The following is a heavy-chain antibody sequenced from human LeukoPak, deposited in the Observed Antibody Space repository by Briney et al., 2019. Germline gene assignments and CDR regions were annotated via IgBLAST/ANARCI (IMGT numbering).Heavy chain of an antibody. D-gene: IGHD1-26*01. J-gene: IGHJ4*02. Sequence: SVKVSCKASGGTFSSYAISWVRQAPGQGLEWMGGIIPIFGTANYAQKFQGRVTITADESTSTAYMELSSLRSEDTAVYYCARGLIGVGALDYWGQGTLVTVSS. V-gene: IGHV1-69*01. CDR1: GGTFSSYA. CDR2: IIPIFGTA. CDR3: ARGLIGVGALDY.